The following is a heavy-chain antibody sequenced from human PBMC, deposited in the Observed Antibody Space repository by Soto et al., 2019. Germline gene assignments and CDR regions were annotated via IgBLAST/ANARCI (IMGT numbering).Heavy chain of an antibody. CDR3: ARDRGYCSSTSCYFSSFDY. J-gene: IGHJ4*02. V-gene: IGHV3-33*01. D-gene: IGHD2-2*01. Sequence: QVQLVESGGGVVQPGRSLRLSCAASGFTFRSYGMHWVRQAPGKGLEWVAVIWYDGSNTYYADSVKGRFTISRDNSKITLYLQINSLRAEDTAVYYCARDRGYCSSTSCYFSSFDYWGQGTLVTVSS. CDR2: IWYDGSNT. CDR1: GFTFRSYG.